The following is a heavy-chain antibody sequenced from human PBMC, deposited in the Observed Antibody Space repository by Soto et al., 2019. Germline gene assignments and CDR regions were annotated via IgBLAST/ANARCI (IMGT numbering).Heavy chain of an antibody. V-gene: IGHV4-34*01. J-gene: IGHJ4*02. CDR3: ARHSGGSSHYPFDY. CDR2: INQSGDT. D-gene: IGHD1-26*01. Sequence: SETLSLTCGVSGGSFTGYYWSWIRQSPGGGLEWIGEINQSGDTDYNRSLRSRATISIDTSKSHFSLNLTSVTAADTAVYYCARHSGGSSHYPFDYWGQGTLVTVSS. CDR1: GGSFTGYY.